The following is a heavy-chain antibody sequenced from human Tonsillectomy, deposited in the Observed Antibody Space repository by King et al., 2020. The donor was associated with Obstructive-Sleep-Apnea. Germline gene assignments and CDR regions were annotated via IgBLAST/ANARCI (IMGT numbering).Heavy chain of an antibody. Sequence: VQLVESGAEVKKPGASVKVSCKASGYTFSSYDINWVRQATGHGLEWMGWMNPNSGNTGCAQKFQGRFTITRDTSISTAYMELSSLRSEDTAVNYCARASSSSWYHNWGQGTLVTVSS. V-gene: IGHV1-8*01. D-gene: IGHD6-13*01. CDR3: ARASSSSWYHN. CDR1: GYTFSSYD. CDR2: MNPNSGNT. J-gene: IGHJ4*02.